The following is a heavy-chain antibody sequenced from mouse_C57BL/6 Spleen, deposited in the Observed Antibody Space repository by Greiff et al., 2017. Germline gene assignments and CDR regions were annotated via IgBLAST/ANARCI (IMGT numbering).Heavy chain of an antibody. CDR2: IYPGDGDT. V-gene: IGHV1-80*01. CDR1: GYAFSSYW. J-gene: IGHJ2*01. CDR3: ARWRQPYYFDY. Sequence: QVQLQQSGAELVKPGASVKISCKASGYAFSSYWMNWVKQRPGPGLEWIGQIYPGDGDTNYNGKFKGKATLTADKSSSTAYMQLSSLPSEDSAVYFCARWRQPYYFDYWGQGTTLTVSS. D-gene: IGHD3-2*01.